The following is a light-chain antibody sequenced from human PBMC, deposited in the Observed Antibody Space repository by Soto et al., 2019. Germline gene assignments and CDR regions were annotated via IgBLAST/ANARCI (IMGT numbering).Light chain of an antibody. Sequence: DIQVTQSPSTLSRSVGDRCTITCRASQSIDNKLSWYQRKPGKAPKLLXYDASTLESGVPSRFRGSGSGTEFTLTISSLQPDDFATYYCLQDYNSPYTFGQGTKVDIK. CDR2: DAS. J-gene: IGKJ2*01. CDR1: QSIDNK. V-gene: IGKV1-5*01. CDR3: LQDYNSPYT.